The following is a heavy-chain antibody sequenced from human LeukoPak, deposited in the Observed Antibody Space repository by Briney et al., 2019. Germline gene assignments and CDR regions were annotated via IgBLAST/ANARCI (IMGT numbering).Heavy chain of an antibody. Sequence: ASVKVSCKASGYTFTGYYVHWVRQAPGQGLEWMGWISPNRGGTNYAQKFQGWVTMTRDTSISTAYMELRRLRSDDTAVYYCARDGAIAAAGTAHFDYWGQGTLVPVSS. CDR2: ISPNRGGT. CDR3: ARDGAIAAAGTAHFDY. J-gene: IGHJ4*02. V-gene: IGHV1-2*04. D-gene: IGHD6-13*01. CDR1: GYTFTGYY.